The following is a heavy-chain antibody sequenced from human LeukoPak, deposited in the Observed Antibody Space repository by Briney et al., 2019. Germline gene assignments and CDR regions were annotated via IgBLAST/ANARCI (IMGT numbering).Heavy chain of an antibody. D-gene: IGHD2-15*01. CDR3: ARGGVLNACSGGSCYVNY. V-gene: IGHV4-31*03. CDR2: IYYSGST. CDR1: GGSISSGGYY. J-gene: IGHJ4*02. Sequence: PSQTLSLTCTVSGGSISSGGYYWSWIRQHPGKGLEWIGYIYYSGSTYYNPSLKSRVTISVDTSKNQFSLKLSSVTAADTAVYYCARGGVLNACSGGSCYVNYWGQGTLVTVSS.